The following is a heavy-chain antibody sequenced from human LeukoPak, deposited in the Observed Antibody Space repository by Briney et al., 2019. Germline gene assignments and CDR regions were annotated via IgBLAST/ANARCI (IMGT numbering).Heavy chain of an antibody. CDR1: GGSISSSSYY. D-gene: IGHD3-10*01. V-gene: IGHV4-39*01. CDR2: IYYSGST. Sequence: PSETLSLTCTVSGGSISSSSYYWGWIRQPPGKGLEWIGSIYYSGSTYYNPSLKSRVTISVDTSKNQFSLKLSSVTAADTAVYYCARRGDRFDYWGQGTLVTVSS. CDR3: ARRGDRFDY. J-gene: IGHJ4*02.